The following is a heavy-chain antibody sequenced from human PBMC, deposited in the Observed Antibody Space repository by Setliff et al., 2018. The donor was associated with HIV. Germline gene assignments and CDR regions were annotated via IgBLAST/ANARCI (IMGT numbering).Heavy chain of an antibody. CDR1: GGSFSGY. V-gene: IGHV4-34*01. Sequence: SETLSLTCAVYGGSFSGYWSWIRQSPGKGLEWLGEINHSGNTHYDPSLKSRLTISLDRPKIQFSLKLSSVTAADTAIYYCARDPGITAAGTEYFDSWGQGILVTVSS. D-gene: IGHD6-13*01. CDR2: INHSGNT. CDR3: ARDPGITAAGTEYFDS. J-gene: IGHJ4*02.